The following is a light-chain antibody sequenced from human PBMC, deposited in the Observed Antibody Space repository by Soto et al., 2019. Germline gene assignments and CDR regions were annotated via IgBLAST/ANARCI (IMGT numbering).Light chain of an antibody. Sequence: EIVMTQSPATLSWSPGERVTLSCRAIQSVGTNLAGYQQKPGQAPRFLIYGTSSRAAGIPDRLSGSGFGTDFTLTISRLEPEDFAVYYCQQYGSSRPTFGQGTKVDIK. CDR2: GTS. V-gene: IGKV3-20*01. J-gene: IGKJ1*01. CDR3: QQYGSSRPT. CDR1: QSVGTN.